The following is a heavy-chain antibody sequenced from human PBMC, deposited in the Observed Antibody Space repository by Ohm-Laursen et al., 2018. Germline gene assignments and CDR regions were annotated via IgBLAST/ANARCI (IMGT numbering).Heavy chain of an antibody. CDR2: INPNNGGT. J-gene: IGHJ5*02. V-gene: IGHV1-2*02. Sequence: ASVKVSCKASGYTFTGYYMHWVRQAPGQGLEWMGWINPNNGGTNYAQKFQGRVAMTRDTSISTAYMELSRLRSDDTAVYYCATRYSSGSSDPWGQGTLVTVSS. CDR1: GYTFTGYY. CDR3: ATRYSSGSSDP. D-gene: IGHD6-19*01.